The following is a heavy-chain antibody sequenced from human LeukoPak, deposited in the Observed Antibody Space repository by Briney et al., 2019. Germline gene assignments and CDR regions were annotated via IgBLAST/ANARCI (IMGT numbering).Heavy chain of an antibody. D-gene: IGHD3-9*01. Sequence: GGSLRLSCAASGFTFSSYGMHWVRQAPGKGLEWVAVIWYDGSNKYYADSVKGRFTISRDNSKNTLYLQMNSLRAEDTAVYYCARDGPPGLDGMDVWGKGTTVTVSS. CDR3: ARDGPPGLDGMDV. J-gene: IGHJ6*04. CDR1: GFTFSSYG. CDR2: IWYDGSNK. V-gene: IGHV3-33*01.